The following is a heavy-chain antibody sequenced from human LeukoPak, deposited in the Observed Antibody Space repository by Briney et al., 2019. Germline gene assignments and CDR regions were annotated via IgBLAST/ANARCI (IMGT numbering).Heavy chain of an antibody. V-gene: IGHV4-30-2*01. Sequence: SQTLSLTCAVSGGSISSGGYSWSWIRQPPGKGLEWIGYIYHSGSTYYNPSLKSRVTISVDRSKNQFSLKLSSVTAADTAVYYCARAVSGSSGYYRVDYWGQGTLVTVSS. CDR3: ARAVSGSSGYYRVDY. CDR2: IYHSGST. CDR1: GGSISSGGYS. D-gene: IGHD3-22*01. J-gene: IGHJ4*02.